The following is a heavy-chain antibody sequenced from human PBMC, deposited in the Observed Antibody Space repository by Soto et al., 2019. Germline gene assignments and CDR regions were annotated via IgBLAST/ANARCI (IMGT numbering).Heavy chain of an antibody. J-gene: IGHJ5*02. CDR1: GYTFTSYA. CDR3: ARDGSRAEWLLPFDP. Sequence: GPVKVSCKASGYTFTSYAMHWVRQAPGQRLEWMGWINAGNGNTKYSQKFQGRVTITRDTSASTAYMELSSLRSEDTAVYYCARDGSRAEWLLPFDPWGQGTLVTVSS. D-gene: IGHD3-22*01. V-gene: IGHV1-3*01. CDR2: INAGNGNT.